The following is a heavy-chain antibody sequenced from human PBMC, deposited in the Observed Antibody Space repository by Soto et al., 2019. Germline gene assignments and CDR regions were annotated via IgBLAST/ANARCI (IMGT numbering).Heavy chain of an antibody. D-gene: IGHD6-13*01. V-gene: IGHV6-1*01. Sequence: TLSLTCAISGDSVSSNSAAWNWIRHSPSRGLEWLGRTYYRSKWYNDYAVSVKSRITINPDTSKNQFSLQLNSVTPEDTAVYYCARTSIAAAGTFPSWFDPWGQGTLVTVSS. CDR2: TYYRSKWYN. CDR1: GDSVSSNSAA. CDR3: ARTSIAAAGTFPSWFDP. J-gene: IGHJ5*02.